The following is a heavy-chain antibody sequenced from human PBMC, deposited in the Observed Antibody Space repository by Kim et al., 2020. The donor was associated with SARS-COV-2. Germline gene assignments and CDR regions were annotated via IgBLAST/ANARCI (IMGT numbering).Heavy chain of an antibody. CDR3: ARITGGGLDY. V-gene: IGHV4-31*02. D-gene: IGHD1-20*01. Sequence: SNDYYPSLKGRVTISVDTSKNQFSLKLSSVTAADTAVYYCARITGGGLDYWAQGTLVTVSS. CDR2: SN. J-gene: IGHJ4*02.